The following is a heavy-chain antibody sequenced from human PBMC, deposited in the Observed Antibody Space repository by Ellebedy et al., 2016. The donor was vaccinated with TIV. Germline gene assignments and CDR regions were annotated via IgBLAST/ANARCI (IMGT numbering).Heavy chain of an antibody. Sequence: AASVKVSCKASGYTFTSYDINWVRQATGQGLEWMGWMNPNSGNTGYEQKFQGRVTITRDTSARTSYMEQTSLRSEDTAVYYCAIDRDYGTFDYWGQGTLVTVSS. V-gene: IGHV1-8*01. CDR1: GYTFTSYD. CDR3: AIDRDYGTFDY. D-gene: IGHD4-17*01. CDR2: MNPNSGNT. J-gene: IGHJ4*02.